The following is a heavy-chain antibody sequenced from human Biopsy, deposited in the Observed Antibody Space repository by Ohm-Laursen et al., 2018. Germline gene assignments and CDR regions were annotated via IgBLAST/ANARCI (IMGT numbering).Heavy chain of an antibody. CDR1: GYSFSTYD. Sequence: ASVKVSCKASGYSFSTYDVNWVRQARGQGLEWMGWMTPSSGKTGYAQRFQGRVTLTMNTSISTAYMELSGLRSEDTAVYFWARGYSRRVSIFEASIYWFDTWGQGTLVTVSS. D-gene: IGHD6-6*01. J-gene: IGHJ5*02. CDR3: ARGYSRRVSIFEASIYWFDT. CDR2: MTPSSGKT. V-gene: IGHV1-8*01.